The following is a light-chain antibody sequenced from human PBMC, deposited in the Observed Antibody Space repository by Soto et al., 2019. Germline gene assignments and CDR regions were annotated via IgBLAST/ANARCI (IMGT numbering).Light chain of an antibody. CDR2: DAS. V-gene: IGKV3-20*01. J-gene: IGKJ4*01. CDR3: EQYGSTPLT. Sequence: EIVLTQSPGTLSLSPGERAPLSCRASQSVANNYLAWYQQKPGQAPRFLIYDASSRATGIPDRFSGSGSGTDFTLTISRLEPEDFAVYYCEQYGSTPLTFGGGTKVEIK. CDR1: QSVANNY.